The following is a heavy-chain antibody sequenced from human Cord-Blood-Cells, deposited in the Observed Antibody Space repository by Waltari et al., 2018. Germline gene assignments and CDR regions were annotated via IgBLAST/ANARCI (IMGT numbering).Heavy chain of an antibody. D-gene: IGHD2-15*01. CDR3: ASVGRYCSGGSCYFDY. V-gene: IGHV1-69*01. Sequence: QVQLVQSGAEVKKPGSSVKVSCKDSGGTFSSYAISWVRQAPGQGLEWMGGIIPIFGTANYAQKFQGRVTITADESTSTAYMELSSLRSEDTAVYYCASVGRYCSGGSCYFDYWGQGTLVTVSS. CDR1: GGTFSSYA. J-gene: IGHJ4*02. CDR2: IIPIFGTA.